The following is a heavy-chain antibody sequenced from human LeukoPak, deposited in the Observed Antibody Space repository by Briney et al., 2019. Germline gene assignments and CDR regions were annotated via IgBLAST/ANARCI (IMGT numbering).Heavy chain of an antibody. CDR2: IYYSGST. CDR1: GGSISSYY. J-gene: IGHJ4*02. V-gene: IGHV4-59*01. D-gene: IGHD3-22*01. Sequence: PSETLSLTCTVSGGSISSYYWGWIRQPPGKGLEWIGYIYYSGSTNYNPSLKSRVTISVDTSKNQFSLKLSSVTAADTAVYYCARGENYYDSSGYYYPFDYWGQGTLVTVSS. CDR3: ARGENYYDSSGYYYPFDY.